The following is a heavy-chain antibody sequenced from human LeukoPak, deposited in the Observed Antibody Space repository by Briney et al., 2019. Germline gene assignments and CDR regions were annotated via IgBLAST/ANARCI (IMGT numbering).Heavy chain of an antibody. CDR1: GGSISNYY. J-gene: IGHJ3*02. Sequence: SETLSLTCTVSGGSISNYYWSWIRQPPGKGLEWIGYIYYSGTTYYNSSLQSRLTISVDTSKNLFSLKLTSVTATDTALYYCARQRDTASVGAFDTWGQGTMVIVSP. CDR3: ARQRDTASVGAFDT. V-gene: IGHV4-59*08. D-gene: IGHD2-2*02. CDR2: IYYSGTT.